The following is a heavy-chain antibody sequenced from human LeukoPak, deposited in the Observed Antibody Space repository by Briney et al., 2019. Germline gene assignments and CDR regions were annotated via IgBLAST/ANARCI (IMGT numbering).Heavy chain of an antibody. CDR1: GYSISSGYY. D-gene: IGHD3-22*01. CDR3: TRAASSGPLFTYHMDV. Sequence: NASETLSLTCTVSGYSISSGYYWGWIRQPPGKGLEWIGSIYHSGSTYYNPSLKSRVTISVDTSKNQFSLKLSSVTAADTAVYYCTRAASSGPLFTYHMDVWGKGTTVTVSS. V-gene: IGHV4-38-2*02. J-gene: IGHJ6*03. CDR2: IYHSGST.